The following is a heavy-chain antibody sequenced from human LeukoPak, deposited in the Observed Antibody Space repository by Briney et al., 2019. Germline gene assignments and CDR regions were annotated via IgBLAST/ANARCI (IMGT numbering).Heavy chain of an antibody. V-gene: IGHV4-4*07. D-gene: IGHD5-24*01. CDR2: IYTSGST. Sequence: PSETLSLTCTVSGGSISSYYWSWIRQPAGKGLEWIGRIYTSGSTNYNPSLKSRVTMSVDTSKNQFSLKLSSVTAADTAVYYCASRGVGDGYNSYDYWGQGTLVTVSS. J-gene: IGHJ4*02. CDR3: ASRGVGDGYNSYDY. CDR1: GGSISSYY.